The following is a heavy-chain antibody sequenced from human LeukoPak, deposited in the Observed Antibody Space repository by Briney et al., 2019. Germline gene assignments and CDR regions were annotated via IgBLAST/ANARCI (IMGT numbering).Heavy chain of an antibody. CDR2: ISSSGSTI. CDR1: GFTFSSYE. D-gene: IGHD5-18*01. Sequence: PGGSLRPSCAASGFTFSSYEMNWVRQAPGKGLEWVSYISSSGSTIYYADSVKGRFTISRDNAKNSLYLQMNSLRAEDTAVYYCARDKVDSYGLEYYFDYWGQGTLVTVSS. V-gene: IGHV3-48*03. CDR3: ARDKVDSYGLEYYFDY. J-gene: IGHJ4*02.